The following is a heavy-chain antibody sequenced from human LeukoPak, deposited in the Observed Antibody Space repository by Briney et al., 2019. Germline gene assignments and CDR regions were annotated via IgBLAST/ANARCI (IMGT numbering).Heavy chain of an antibody. V-gene: IGHV3-30*02. Sequence: GGSLRLSCAASGFTFSSYGMHWVRQAPGKGLDWVAFIRYDGSIKDYADSVKGRFTISRDNSKSTLYLQMNSLRTEDTAMYYCAKDNRDYYIDYWGQGTLVTVSS. CDR3: AKDNRDYYIDY. CDR1: GFTFSSYG. J-gene: IGHJ4*02. CDR2: IRYDGSIK. D-gene: IGHD3-10*01.